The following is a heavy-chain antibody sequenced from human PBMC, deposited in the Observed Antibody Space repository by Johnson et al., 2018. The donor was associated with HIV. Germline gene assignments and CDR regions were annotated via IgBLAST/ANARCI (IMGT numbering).Heavy chain of an antibody. Sequence: VQLVESGGGVVQPGRSLRLSCAASGFTFNSYAMSWVRQGPGKGLEWVAAISGSGGSTYYADSVKGRFTISRDNSRNTLYLQMNSLRAEDTALYYCAGGRIGAFDIWGQGTMVTVSS. CDR2: ISGSGGST. V-gene: IGHV3-23*04. CDR1: GFTFNSYA. CDR3: AGGRIGAFDI. D-gene: IGHD2-15*01. J-gene: IGHJ3*02.